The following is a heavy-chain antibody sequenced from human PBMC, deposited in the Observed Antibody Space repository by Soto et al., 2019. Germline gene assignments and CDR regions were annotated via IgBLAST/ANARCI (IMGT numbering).Heavy chain of an antibody. J-gene: IGHJ6*02. CDR1: GGSISSGGYY. V-gene: IGHV4-31*03. CDR3: AREVTGTTYDYYYGMDV. D-gene: IGHD1-7*01. CDR2: IYYSGST. Sequence: PSETLSLTCTVSGGSISSGGYYWSWIRQHPGKGLEWIGYIYYSGSTYYNPSLKSRVTISVDTSKNQFSLKLSSVTAADTAVYYCAREVTGTTYDYYYGMDVWGQGPTVTVS.